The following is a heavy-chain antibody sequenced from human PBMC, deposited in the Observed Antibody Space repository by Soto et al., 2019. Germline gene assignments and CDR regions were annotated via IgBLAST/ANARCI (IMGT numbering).Heavy chain of an antibody. CDR2: IAHSGRT. V-gene: IGHV4-4*02. J-gene: IGHJ4*02. CDR3: AARHFWSRPWTDTRLDY. Sequence: SETLSLTCAVSGDSINISHWWNWVRQPPGQGLVWIGPIAHSGRTNYNHSLTSRVNKSGDKSKNNFSLKLTSVTAADTAVYYCAARHFWSRPWTDTRLDYWGQGTLVTVSS. CDR1: GDSINISHW. D-gene: IGHD3-3*02.